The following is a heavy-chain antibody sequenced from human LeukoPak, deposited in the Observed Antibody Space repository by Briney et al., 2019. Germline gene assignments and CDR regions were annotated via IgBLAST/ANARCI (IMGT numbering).Heavy chain of an antibody. V-gene: IGHV1-8*03. CDR2: MNPNSGNT. CDR3: ARARRIVVVPAASRDNYYYYTDV. J-gene: IGHJ6*03. CDR1: GYTFTSYD. Sequence: ASVKVSCKASGYTFTSYDINWVRQATGQGLEWMGWMNPNSGNTGYAQKFQGRVTITRNTSISTAYMELSSLRSEDTAVYYCARARRIVVVPAASRDNYYYYTDVWGKGTTVTVSS. D-gene: IGHD2-2*01.